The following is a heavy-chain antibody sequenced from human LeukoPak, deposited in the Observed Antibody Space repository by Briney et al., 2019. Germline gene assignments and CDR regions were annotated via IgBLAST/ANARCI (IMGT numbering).Heavy chain of an antibody. Sequence: GSLRLSCAASGFTFSDYYMSWIRQAPGKGLEWVSYISSSGSTIYYADSVKGRFTISRDNSKNTLYLQMNSLRAEDTAVYYCAKVLGYCSGGSCYTFDYWGQGTLVTVSS. CDR2: ISSSGSTI. J-gene: IGHJ4*02. D-gene: IGHD2-15*01. V-gene: IGHV3-11*01. CDR3: AKVLGYCSGGSCYTFDY. CDR1: GFTFSDYY.